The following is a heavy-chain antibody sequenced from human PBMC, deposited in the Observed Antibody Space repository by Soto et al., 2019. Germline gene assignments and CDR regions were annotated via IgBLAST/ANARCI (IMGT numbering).Heavy chain of an antibody. D-gene: IGHD3-3*01. J-gene: IGHJ6*02. V-gene: IGHV3-30-3*01. CDR2: ILFDGSNK. CDR1: GFTSNNYI. Sequence: ESGGGVVQPGRSLRLSCAASGFTSNNYIMYWVRQAPGKGLECVAVILFDGSNKYYPDSVQGRFTMSRDNSKNTLFLRMNSLRAEDTAVYYCARGAITISGVVTHGMDVWGQGTTVTVSS. CDR3: ARGAITISGVVTHGMDV.